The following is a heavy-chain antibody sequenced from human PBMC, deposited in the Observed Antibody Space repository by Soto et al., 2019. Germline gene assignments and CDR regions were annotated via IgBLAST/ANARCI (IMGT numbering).Heavy chain of an antibody. D-gene: IGHD3-3*01. CDR2: ISGSGGST. V-gene: IGHV3-23*01. CDR1: GFTFSSYA. CDR3: AKAPERFLEWLLFG. J-gene: IGHJ4*02. Sequence: GGSLRLSCAASGFTFSSYAMSWVRQAPGKGLEWVSAISGSGGSTYYADSVKGRFTISRDNSKNTLYLQMNSLRAEDTAVYYCAKAPERFLEWLLFGWGQGTLVTSPQ.